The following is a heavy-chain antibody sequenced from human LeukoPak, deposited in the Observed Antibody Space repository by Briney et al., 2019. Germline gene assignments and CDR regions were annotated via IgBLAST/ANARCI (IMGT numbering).Heavy chain of an antibody. V-gene: IGHV4-34*01. CDR3: ARGRVSSSTWYSTYYYFFYMDF. CDR1: GGSFSGYY. Sequence: PSETLSLTCAVYGGSFSGYYWSWIRQPPGKGLEWIGEINHSGSTKFNPSLDGRVSISRDTSKNFFSLRLRSVTAADTAVYFCARGRVSSSTWYSTYYYFFYMDFWGKGTTVTVSS. D-gene: IGHD4-11*01. CDR2: INHSGST. J-gene: IGHJ6*03.